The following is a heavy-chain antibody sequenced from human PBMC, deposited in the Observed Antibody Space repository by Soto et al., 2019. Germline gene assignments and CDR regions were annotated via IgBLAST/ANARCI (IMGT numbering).Heavy chain of an antibody. Sequence: PGGSLRLSCAASGFTFRTYAMHWVRQAPGKGLEWVSGISNSGATTDYADFVKGRFTVSRDNSKNTLYLQMNSLRVEDTAVYYCANSRRGLKVDYWGQGILVTVSS. CDR3: ANSRRGLKVDY. J-gene: IGHJ4*02. CDR1: GFTFRTYA. CDR2: ISNSGATT. V-gene: IGHV3-23*01.